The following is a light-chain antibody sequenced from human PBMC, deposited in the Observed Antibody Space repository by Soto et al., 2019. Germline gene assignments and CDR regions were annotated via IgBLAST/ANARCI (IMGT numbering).Light chain of an antibody. J-gene: IGLJ1*01. CDR2: GNS. V-gene: IGLV1-40*01. Sequence: QSVLTQPPSVSGAPGQRVTISCTGSSSNIGATYDVQWYQQLPGTAPKLLIYGNSNRPSGVPDRFSGSKSGTSASLAITGLQADDEADYYFQYYDSSLSAHYVFGTGTKVTVL. CDR3: QYYDSSLSAHYV. CDR1: SSNIGATYD.